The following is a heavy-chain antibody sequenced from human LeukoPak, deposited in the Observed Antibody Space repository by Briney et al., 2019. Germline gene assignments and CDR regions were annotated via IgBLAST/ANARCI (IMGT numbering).Heavy chain of an antibody. CDR1: GGSISSYY. CDR2: IYYSGST. V-gene: IGHV4-59*08. Sequence: SETLSLTCTVSGGSISSYYWSWIRQPPGKGLEWIGYIYYSGSTYYNPSLKSRVTISVDTSKNQFSLKLSSVTAADTAVYYCARVVWDIVGPAFDIWGQGTMVTVSS. J-gene: IGHJ3*02. CDR3: ARVVWDIVGPAFDI. D-gene: IGHD2-15*01.